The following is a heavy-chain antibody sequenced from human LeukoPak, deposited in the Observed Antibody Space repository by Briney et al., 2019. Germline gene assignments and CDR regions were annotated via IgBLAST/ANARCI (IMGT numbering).Heavy chain of an antibody. J-gene: IGHJ4*02. D-gene: IGHD3-3*01. CDR3: AKATFYYDFWSGSPYYFDY. V-gene: IGHV3-23*01. CDR1: GFTFSSYA. Sequence: GGSLRLSCAASGFTFSSYAMSWVRQAPGKGLEWVSAISGSGGSTYYADSVKGRFTISRDNSKNTLYLQMNSLRAEDTAVYYCAKATFYYDFWSGSPYYFDYWGQGTLVAVSS. CDR2: ISGSGGST.